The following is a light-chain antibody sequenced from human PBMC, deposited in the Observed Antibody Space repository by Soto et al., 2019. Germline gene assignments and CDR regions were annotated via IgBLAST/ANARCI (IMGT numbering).Light chain of an antibody. J-gene: IGKJ1*01. CDR1: QIISSY. Sequence: DIQMTQSPSSLSASVGDRVTITCRPSQIISSYLNWYQQKPGKAPKLLIYGASNLQSGVPSRISGTTSGTDFTLTISSLQHEDFPTYYCQQTYSTPWTFGQGTKVDIK. V-gene: IGKV1-39*01. CDR3: QQTYSTPWT. CDR2: GAS.